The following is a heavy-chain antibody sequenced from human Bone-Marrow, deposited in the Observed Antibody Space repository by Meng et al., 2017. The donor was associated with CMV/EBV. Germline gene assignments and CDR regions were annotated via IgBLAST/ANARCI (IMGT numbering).Heavy chain of an antibody. Sequence: SETLSLTCAVYGGSFSGYYWSWIRQPPGKGLEWIGEINHSGSTNYNPSLKSRVTISVDTSKNQFSLKLSSVTAADTAVYYCARQTSGYCSSTSCYFGGSGIDYWGQGNLVTVSS. CDR1: GGSFSGYY. CDR3: ARQTSGYCSSTSCYFGGSGIDY. D-gene: IGHD2-2*01. CDR2: INHSGST. V-gene: IGHV4-34*01. J-gene: IGHJ4*02.